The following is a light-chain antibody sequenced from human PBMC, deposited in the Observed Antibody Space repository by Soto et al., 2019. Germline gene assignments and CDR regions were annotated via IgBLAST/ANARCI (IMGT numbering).Light chain of an antibody. J-gene: IGKJ5*01. CDR2: WGS. CDR1: PSVLFSYDIKTY. V-gene: IGKV4-1*01. Sequence: VDLGDRRIIKKKTSPSVLFSYDIKTYLAWYKQKPGQPPXPLISWGSTQESGVPDRFSGGGSGTDFTLTFSRLEPEDFAVYYCPQYHDRGTFGLGTRREIK. CDR3: PQYHDRGT.